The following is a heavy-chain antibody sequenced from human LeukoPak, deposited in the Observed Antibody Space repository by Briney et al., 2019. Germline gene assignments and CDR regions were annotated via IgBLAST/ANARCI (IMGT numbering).Heavy chain of an antibody. V-gene: IGHV4-4*09. J-gene: IGHJ4*02. D-gene: IGHD6-13*01. CDR2: IYTSGST. CDR1: GGSISSYY. CDR3: ASSSSSSSWYKRGYFDY. Sequence: SETLSLTCTVSGGSISSYYWSWIRQPPGKGLEWIGYIYTSGSTNYNPSLKSRVTISVDTSKNQFSLKLSSVTAADTAVYYCASSSSSSSWYKRGYFDYWGQGTLVTVSS.